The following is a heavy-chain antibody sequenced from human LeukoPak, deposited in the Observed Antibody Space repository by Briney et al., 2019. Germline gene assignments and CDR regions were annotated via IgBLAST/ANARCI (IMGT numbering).Heavy chain of an antibody. J-gene: IGHJ4*02. Sequence: GALRLSCAASGFTFSTYWMNWVRQAPGKGLEWVANIEQDGSEKYYVDSVKGRFTISRDNAKNSLYLQMNSLRAEDTAVYYCARDSNYYYANDYWGQGTLVTVSS. CDR3: ARDSNYYYANDY. CDR2: IEQDGSEK. CDR1: GFTFSTYW. D-gene: IGHD3-10*01. V-gene: IGHV3-7*01.